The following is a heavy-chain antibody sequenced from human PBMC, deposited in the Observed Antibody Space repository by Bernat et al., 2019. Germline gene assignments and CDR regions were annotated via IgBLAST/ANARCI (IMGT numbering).Heavy chain of an antibody. Sequence: QVQLQESGPGLVKPSETLSLTCAVSGDSVSSGSYYWSWIRQPPGKGLEWIGYIYYSGNTNYNPSLESRVTISVDMSKNQFSLKPSSVTAADTAVYYCARTLITVTDDAFDIWGQGTMVTVSS. J-gene: IGHJ3*02. CDR2: IYYSGNT. CDR3: ARTLITVTDDAFDI. V-gene: IGHV4-61*01. D-gene: IGHD4-17*01. CDR1: GDSVSSGSYY.